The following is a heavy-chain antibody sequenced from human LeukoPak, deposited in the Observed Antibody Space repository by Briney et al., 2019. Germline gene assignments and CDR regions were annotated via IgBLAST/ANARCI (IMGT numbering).Heavy chain of an antibody. J-gene: IGHJ4*02. CDR3: ATCTWLHYFDH. CDR1: RFTVSSNY. Sequence: GGSLKLSCAASRFTVSSNYMSWVRQAPGKGLEWVSVIYPDGSTYYADSVKGRFTISRDNSKNTLYLQMNSLRAEDTAVYYCATCTWLHYFDHWDQGTLVTVSS. V-gene: IGHV3-53*01. D-gene: IGHD2-8*01. CDR2: IYPDGST.